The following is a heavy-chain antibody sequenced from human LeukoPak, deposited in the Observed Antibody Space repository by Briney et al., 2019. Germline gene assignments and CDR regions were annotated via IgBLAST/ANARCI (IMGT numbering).Heavy chain of an antibody. D-gene: IGHD6-19*01. CDR3: SRGGGQWLIPDFDY. V-gene: IGHV4-4*07. CDR2: VSAGGTT. CDR1: GDSISPYY. J-gene: IGHJ4*02. Sequence: SETLSLTCTVSGDSISPYYWSWIRQSAEKGLQWIGRVSAGGTTDYNPSLKSRVTMSVDTSKTQFSLKMTSLTAADTAVYYCSRGGGQWLIPDFDYWGQGLLVIVSS.